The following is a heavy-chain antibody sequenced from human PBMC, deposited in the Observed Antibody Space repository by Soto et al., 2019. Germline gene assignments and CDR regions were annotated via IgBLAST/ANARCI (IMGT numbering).Heavy chain of an antibody. CDR1: GFTFSSYG. Sequence: GGSLRLSCAASGFTFSSYGMHWVRQAPGKGLEWVAVISYDGSNKYYADSVKGRFTISRDNSKNTLYLQMNSLRAEDTAVYYCAKAPSYSSGWYVDYWGQGTLVTVSS. V-gene: IGHV3-30*18. CDR2: ISYDGSNK. CDR3: AKAPSYSSGWYVDY. D-gene: IGHD6-19*01. J-gene: IGHJ4*02.